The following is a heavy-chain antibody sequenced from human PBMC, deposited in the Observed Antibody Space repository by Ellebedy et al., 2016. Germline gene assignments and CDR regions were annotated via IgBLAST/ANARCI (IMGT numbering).Heavy chain of an antibody. CDR2: ISAGSDTT. V-gene: IGHV3-23*01. J-gene: IGHJ4*02. CDR3: REGHYSDY. CDR1: GLNFNTFF. Sequence: GGSLRLSXTASGLNFNTFFMTWVRQAPGKGLEWVSTISAGSDTTRLADSVKGRFTISRDNSRNILYLQMSSLRDEDSAIYYCREGHYSDYWGQGTLVTVSS.